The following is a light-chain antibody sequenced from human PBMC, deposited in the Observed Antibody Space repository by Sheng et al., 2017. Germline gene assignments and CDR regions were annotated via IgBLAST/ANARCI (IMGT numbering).Light chain of an antibody. V-gene: IGKV3-20*01. CDR2: GVS. CDR3: QLYDTSPPTWT. CDR1: QSVSSSF. J-gene: IGKJ1*01. Sequence: EIVLTQSPGTLSLSPGERVTLSCRASQSVSSSFFDWYQQKPGQAPRLLIYGVSSRATGIPDRFSGSGSGTDFTLTISRLEPGDFAVYYCQLYDTSPPTWTFGQGTEGGN.